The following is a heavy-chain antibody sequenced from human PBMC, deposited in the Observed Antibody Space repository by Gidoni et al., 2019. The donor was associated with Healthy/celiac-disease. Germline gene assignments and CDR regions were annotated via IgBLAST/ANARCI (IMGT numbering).Heavy chain of an antibody. CDR2: IIPIFGTA. J-gene: IGHJ6*02. CDR3: ARVGVYCSGGSCSKYGMDV. V-gene: IGHV1-69*01. D-gene: IGHD2-15*01. CDR1: GGTFSSYA. Sequence: QVQLVQSGAEVKKPGSSVKVSCKASGGTFSSYAISWVRQAPGQGLEWMGGIIPIFGTANYAQKFQGRVTITADESTSTAYMELSSLRSEDTAVYYCARVGVYCSGGSCSKYGMDVWGQGTTVTVSS.